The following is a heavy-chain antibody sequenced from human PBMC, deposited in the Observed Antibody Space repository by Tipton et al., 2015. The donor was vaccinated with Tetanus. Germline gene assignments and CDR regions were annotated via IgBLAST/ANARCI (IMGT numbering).Heavy chain of an antibody. J-gene: IGHJ6*03. CDR3: ARAGEGGYDATMGFYYYYMDA. CDR1: GASISTYS. V-gene: IGHV4-59*01. D-gene: IGHD5-12*01. Sequence: TLSLTCTVSGASISTYSWTWIRQSPGKGLEWIAYLYFSGNTNYNPSLKTRVTMSPDTSKNQVSLRLNPVTAADTAVYYCARAGEGGYDATMGFYYYYMDAWGKGTTVTVSS. CDR2: LYFSGNT.